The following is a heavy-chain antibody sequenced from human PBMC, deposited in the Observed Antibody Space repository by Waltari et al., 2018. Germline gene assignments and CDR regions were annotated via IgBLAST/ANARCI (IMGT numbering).Heavy chain of an antibody. CDR3: ARSGYYYDSTLIVADFDY. J-gene: IGHJ4*02. V-gene: IGHV1-69*06. CDR2: IIPIFGTA. D-gene: IGHD3-22*01. CDR1: GYTFTSYY. Sequence: QVQLVQSGAEVKKPGASVKVSCKASGYTFTSYYMHWVRQAPGQGLEWMGGIIPIFGTANYAQKFQGRVTITADKSTSTAYMELSSLRSEDTAVYYCARSGYYYDSTLIVADFDYWGQGTLVTVSS.